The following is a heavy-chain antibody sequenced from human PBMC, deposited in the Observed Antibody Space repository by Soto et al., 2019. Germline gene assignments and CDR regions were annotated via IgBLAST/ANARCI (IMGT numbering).Heavy chain of an antibody. CDR1: GFTFSSYS. D-gene: IGHD6-6*01. CDR2: ISSSSSYI. V-gene: IGHV3-21*01. CDR3: ARDRGSSTVYYMDV. J-gene: IGHJ6*03. Sequence: EVQLVESGGGLVKPGGSLRLSCAASGFTFSSYSMNWVRQAPGKGLEWVSSISSSSSYIYYADSVKGRFTISRDNAKNSLYLQMNSLRAEDTAVYYCARDRGSSTVYYMDVWGKGTTVTVSS.